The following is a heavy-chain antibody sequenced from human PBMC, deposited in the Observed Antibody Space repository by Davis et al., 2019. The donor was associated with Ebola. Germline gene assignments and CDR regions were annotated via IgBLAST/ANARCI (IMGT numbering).Heavy chain of an antibody. CDR1: GFTFSSYG. V-gene: IGHV3-30*03. J-gene: IGHJ4*02. D-gene: IGHD1-26*01. Sequence: GESLKISCAASGFTFSSYGMHWVRQAPGKGLEWVAVISYDGSNKYYADSVKGRFPISRDNSKNTLYLQMNSLRAEDTAVYYCAYLGATTPFDYWGQGTLVTVSS. CDR2: ISYDGSNK. CDR3: AYLGATTPFDY.